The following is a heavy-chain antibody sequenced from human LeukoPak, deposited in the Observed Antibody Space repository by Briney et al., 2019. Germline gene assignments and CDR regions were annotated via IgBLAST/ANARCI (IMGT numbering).Heavy chain of an antibody. CDR1: GFTFSSYS. V-gene: IGHV3-23*01. D-gene: IGHD3-3*01. CDR2: ISGSGGST. J-gene: IGHJ4*02. Sequence: QTGGSLRLSCEASGFTFSSYSMNWVRQAPGKGLEWVSAISGSGGSTYYADSVKGRFTISRDNSKNTLYLQMNSLRAEDTAVYYCAKSGITIFGVVTYYFDYWGQGTLVTVSS. CDR3: AKSGITIFGVVTYYFDY.